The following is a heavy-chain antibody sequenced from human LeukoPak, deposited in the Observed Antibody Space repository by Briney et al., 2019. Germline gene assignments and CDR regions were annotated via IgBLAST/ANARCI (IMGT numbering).Heavy chain of an antibody. V-gene: IGHV4-59*01. Sequence: SETLSLTCTVSGGSISSYYWSWIRQPPGKGLEWIGYIYYSGSTNYNPSLKSRVTISVDTSKKQFSLKLSSVTAADTAVYYCARAPSVGATSYFDYWGQGTLVTVSS. J-gene: IGHJ4*02. CDR2: IYYSGST. CDR1: GGSISSYY. D-gene: IGHD1-26*01. CDR3: ARAPSVGATSYFDY.